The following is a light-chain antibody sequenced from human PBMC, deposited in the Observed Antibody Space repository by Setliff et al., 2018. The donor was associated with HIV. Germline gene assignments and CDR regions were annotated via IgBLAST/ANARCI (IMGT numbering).Light chain of an antibody. J-gene: IGLJ1*01. Sequence: LAQPPSASGTPGQRVTISCSGSSSNIGSNYVYWYQQLPGTAPKLLIYRNNQRPSGVPDRFSGSKSGTSASLAISGLRSEDEADYYCAAWDDSLSVLFGTGTKVTVL. CDR3: AAWDDSLSVL. CDR2: RNN. CDR1: SSNIGSNY. V-gene: IGLV1-47*01.